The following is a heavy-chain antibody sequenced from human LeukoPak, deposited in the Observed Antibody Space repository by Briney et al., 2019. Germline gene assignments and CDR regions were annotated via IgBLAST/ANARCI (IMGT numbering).Heavy chain of an antibody. CDR3: ASEVMAKRRAFDI. CDR2: TYSDDRT. Sequence: GGSLRLSCAASGFTASSNYMSWVRQAPGKGLEWVSVTYSDDRTYYADSVKGRFTISRHTSKKTLYLQMNSLRAEDTAVYYCASEVMAKRRAFDIWGQGTVVTVSS. CDR1: GFTASSNY. D-gene: IGHD2-8*01. V-gene: IGHV3-53*04. J-gene: IGHJ3*02.